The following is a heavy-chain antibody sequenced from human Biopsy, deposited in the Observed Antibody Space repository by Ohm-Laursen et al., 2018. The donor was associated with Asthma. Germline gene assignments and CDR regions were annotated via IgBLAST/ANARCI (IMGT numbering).Heavy chain of an antibody. CDR3: ARDLSGYCTSSACYGFDS. CDR1: GGSLSSGPYY. V-gene: IGHV4-31*03. Sequence: TLSLTCTVSGGSLSSGPYYWSWVRQHPGKGLEWIGYINYSGSTFYSPSLESRVTVSVDTSKNQFSLKLSSVTAADTAVYYCARDLSGYCTSSACYGFDSWGLGTLVTVSS. CDR2: INYSGST. D-gene: IGHD2-8*01. J-gene: IGHJ5*01.